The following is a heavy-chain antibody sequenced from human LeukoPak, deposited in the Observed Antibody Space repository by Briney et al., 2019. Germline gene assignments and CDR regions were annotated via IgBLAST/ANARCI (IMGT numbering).Heavy chain of an antibody. CDR1: GGSLSSYH. D-gene: IGHD3-22*01. J-gene: IGHJ4*02. CDR2: IYYSGST. CDR3: ARDAYYYDSSGYSFDY. V-gene: IGHV4-59*01. Sequence: SETLSLTCTVPGGSLSSYHWSWVRQPPGKGLGRNGSIYYSGSTHYKPSLKSLVTISVDTSKNQFSLKLSSVTAADTAVYYCARDAYYYDSSGYSFDYWGQGTLVTVSS.